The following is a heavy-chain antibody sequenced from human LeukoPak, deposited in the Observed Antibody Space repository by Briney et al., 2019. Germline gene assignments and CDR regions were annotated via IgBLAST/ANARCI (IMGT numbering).Heavy chain of an antibody. D-gene: IGHD2-15*01. CDR2: ISNSGSYV. V-gene: IGHV3-21*01. Sequence: GGSLRLSCAASEFTFSSYSMNWVRQAPGKGLEWVSSISNSGSYVYYADSVKGRFTISRDNAKNSLYLQMYSLRAEDTAVYYCARSGGVFDIWGQGTMVTVSA. J-gene: IGHJ3*02. CDR1: EFTFSSYS. CDR3: ARSGGVFDI.